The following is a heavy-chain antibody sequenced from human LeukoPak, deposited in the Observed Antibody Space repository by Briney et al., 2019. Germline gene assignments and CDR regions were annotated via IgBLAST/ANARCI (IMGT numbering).Heavy chain of an antibody. V-gene: IGHV3-23*01. D-gene: IGHD6-19*01. Sequence: GGSLRLSCAASGFTFSSYAMSWVRQAPGKGLEWVSAISGSGGSTYYADSVKGRFTISRDNSKNTLYLQMNSLRAEDTAVYYVVSIDRSGWYYFDYWGQGTLVTVSS. CDR1: GFTFSSYA. J-gene: IGHJ4*02. CDR3: VSIDRSGWYYFDY. CDR2: ISGSGGST.